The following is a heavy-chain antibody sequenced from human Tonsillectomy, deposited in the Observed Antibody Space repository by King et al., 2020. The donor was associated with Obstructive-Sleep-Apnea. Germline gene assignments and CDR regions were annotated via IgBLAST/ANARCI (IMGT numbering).Heavy chain of an antibody. CDR1: GFTFSTDG. V-gene: IGHV3-30*02. Sequence: VQLVESGGGVVQPGRSLRLSCAASGFTFSTDGMHWVRQAPGKGLEWVAFIRYCGTNKYYADSVKVRFTISKDNSRNTLYLQMNSLRAEDTAVYYCAKEVYPSYFDYWGQGTLVTVSS. J-gene: IGHJ4*02. CDR3: AKEVYPSYFDY. CDR2: IRYCGTNK. D-gene: IGHD5/OR15-5a*01.